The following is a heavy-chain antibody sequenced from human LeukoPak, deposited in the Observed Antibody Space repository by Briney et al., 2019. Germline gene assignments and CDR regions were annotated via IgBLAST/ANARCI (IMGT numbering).Heavy chain of an antibody. V-gene: IGHV3-9*03. CDR1: GFSFSDYA. CDR2: ITWNSGYV. D-gene: IGHD2-2*01. Sequence: PGGSLRLSCAASGFSFSDYAMSWVRQAPGKGLEWVSSITWNSGYVGYADSVKGRFSISRDNAKNSLYLQMNSLRSEDMAVYYCVQDSYAISSSGSTFASWGQGTLVTVSS. CDR3: VQDSYAISSSGSTFAS. J-gene: IGHJ4*02.